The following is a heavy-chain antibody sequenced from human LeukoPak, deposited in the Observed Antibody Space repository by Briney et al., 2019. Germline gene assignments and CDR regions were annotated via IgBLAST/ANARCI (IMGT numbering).Heavy chain of an antibody. J-gene: IGHJ5*02. V-gene: IGHV4-39*07. CDR3: ARDWAPYYYDSSGYYENWFDP. CDR2: INHSGST. CDR1: GGSISSSSYY. D-gene: IGHD3-22*01. Sequence: SETLSLTCTVSGGSISSSSYYWSWIRQPPGKGLEWIGEINHSGSTNYNPSLKSRVTISVDTSKNQFSLKLSSVTAADTAVYYCARDWAPYYYDSSGYYENWFDPWGQGTLVTVSS.